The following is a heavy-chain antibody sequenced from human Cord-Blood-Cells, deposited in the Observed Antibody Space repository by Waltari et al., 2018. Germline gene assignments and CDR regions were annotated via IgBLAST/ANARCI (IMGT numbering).Heavy chain of an antibody. V-gene: IGHV4-34*01. CDR3: ARGSDYDFWSGYYGDYYYGMDV. D-gene: IGHD3-3*01. J-gene: IGHJ6*02. CDR2: INHSGST. Sequence: QVQLQQWGAGLLKPSETLSLTCAVYGGSFSGYYWSWIRQPPGNGLEWIGEINHSGSTNYNPSLKSRVTISVDTSKNQFSLKLSSVTAADTAVYYCARGSDYDFWSGYYGDYYYGMDVWGQGTTVTVSS. CDR1: GGSFSGYY.